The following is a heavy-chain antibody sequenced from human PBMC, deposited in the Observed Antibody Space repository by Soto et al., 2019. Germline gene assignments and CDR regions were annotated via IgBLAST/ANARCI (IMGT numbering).Heavy chain of an antibody. CDR2: VHSTGST. CDR1: VDPVTGARFS. J-gene: IGHJ6*02. CDR3: ARDRGNFGVVLADFYQYGMDV. D-gene: IGHD3-3*01. V-gene: IGHV4-61*03. Sequence: QVQLQESGPGLVKPSETLSLTCTVSVDPVTGARFSWAGIGHPPGRGLEWIGYVHSTGSTNYNPSLKSRVAISVDTSKTHFSLTLSSVTAADTAVYYCARDRGNFGVVLADFYQYGMDVWGQGTTVTVSS.